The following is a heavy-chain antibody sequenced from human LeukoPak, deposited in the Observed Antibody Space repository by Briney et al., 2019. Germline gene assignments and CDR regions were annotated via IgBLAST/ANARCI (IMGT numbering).Heavy chain of an antibody. Sequence: SQTLSLTCTVSGRSISSSSYYWGWIRQPPGKGLEWIGSIYYSGSTYYNPSLKSRVTISVDTSKNQFSLKLSSVTAADTAVYYCASWEWLVPTFDYWGQGTLVTVSS. CDR2: IYYSGST. CDR3: ASWEWLVPTFDY. V-gene: IGHV4-39*07. D-gene: IGHD6-19*01. J-gene: IGHJ4*02. CDR1: GRSISSSSYY.